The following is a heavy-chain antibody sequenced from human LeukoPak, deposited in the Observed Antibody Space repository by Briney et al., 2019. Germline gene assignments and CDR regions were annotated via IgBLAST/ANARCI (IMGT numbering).Heavy chain of an antibody. Sequence: SETLSLTCAVSGYSLSSGYYWGWTRQPPGKGLEWIGSIYHSGSVFYNPSLKRRISLSVDTSKNTFCLKLWSVTSSDTPLCFRARPRGLRRTTRYDACDIWGQGSMVTVSS. CDR3: ARPRGLRRTTRYDACDI. V-gene: IGHV4-38-2*01. CDR2: IYHSGSV. D-gene: IGHD1-14*01. CDR1: GYSLSSGYY. J-gene: IGHJ3*02.